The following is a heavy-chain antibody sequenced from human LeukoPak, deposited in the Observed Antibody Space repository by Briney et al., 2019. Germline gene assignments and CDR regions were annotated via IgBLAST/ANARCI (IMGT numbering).Heavy chain of an antibody. J-gene: IGHJ3*02. CDR1: GGSISSYY. D-gene: IGHD4-17*01. CDR2: IYYSGST. V-gene: IGHV4-59*01. Sequence: SETLSLTCTVSGGSISSYYWSWIRQPPGKGLEWIGYIYYSGSTNYSPSLKSRVTISVDTSKNQFSLKLSSVTAADTAVYYCARVRDYSFDIWGQGTMVTVSS. CDR3: ARVRDYSFDI.